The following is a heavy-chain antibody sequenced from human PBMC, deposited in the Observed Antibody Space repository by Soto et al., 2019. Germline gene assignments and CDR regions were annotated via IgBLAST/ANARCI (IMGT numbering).Heavy chain of an antibody. Sequence: EVQLVESGGGLVQPGRSLRLSCAASGFTFDDYAMHWVRQAPGKGLEWVSGISWNSGSIGYADSVKGRFTISRDNAKNSLYLQMNSLRAEDTALYYCAKTYCGGDCYGPLYYFDYWGQGTLVTVSS. CDR1: GFTFDDYA. J-gene: IGHJ4*02. CDR3: AKTYCGGDCYGPLYYFDY. CDR2: ISWNSGSI. D-gene: IGHD2-21*02. V-gene: IGHV3-9*01.